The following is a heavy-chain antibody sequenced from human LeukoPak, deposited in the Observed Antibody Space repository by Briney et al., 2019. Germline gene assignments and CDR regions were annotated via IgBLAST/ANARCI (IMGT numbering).Heavy chain of an antibody. CDR1: GGSISSGSYY. D-gene: IGHD3-16*01. Sequence: PSQTLSLTCTVSGGSISSGSYYWSWIRQPPGKGLEWIGEINHSGSTNYNPSLKSRVTISVDTSKNQFSLKLSSVTAADTAVYYCARMSYDYVWGSQPYTAWGQGTLVTVSS. CDR3: ARMSYDYVWGSQPYTA. V-gene: IGHV4-39*07. CDR2: INHSGST. J-gene: IGHJ5*02.